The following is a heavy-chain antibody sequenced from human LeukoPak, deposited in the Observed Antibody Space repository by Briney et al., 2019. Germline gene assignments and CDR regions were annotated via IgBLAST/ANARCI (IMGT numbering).Heavy chain of an antibody. Sequence: GGSLRLSCDASGFRFSAYGMSWVRQAPGQGLEWVSGLSANGSVTFYARSVRGRFTISRDNSKNTLYLQMNSLRAEDTAVYYCAKEGATYYYDSSGYRRPFDYWGQGTLVTVSS. D-gene: IGHD3-22*01. J-gene: IGHJ4*02. CDR1: GFRFSAYG. CDR3: AKEGATYYYDSSGYRRPFDY. V-gene: IGHV3-23*01. CDR2: LSANGSVT.